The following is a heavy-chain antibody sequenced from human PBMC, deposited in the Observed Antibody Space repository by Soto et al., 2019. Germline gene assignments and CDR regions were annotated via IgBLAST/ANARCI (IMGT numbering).Heavy chain of an antibody. Sequence: EVQLVETGGGLIQPGGSLRLSCAASGFTVSSNHMSWVRQAPGKGLEWVSVIYSGGSTYYADSVKGRFTISRDNSKNTLYLQMNSLRAEDTAVYYCARDQAAVAGYYYYGMDVWGQGTTVTVSS. CDR3: ARDQAAVAGYYYYGMDV. CDR2: IYSGGST. J-gene: IGHJ6*02. D-gene: IGHD6-19*01. CDR1: GFTVSSNH. V-gene: IGHV3-53*02.